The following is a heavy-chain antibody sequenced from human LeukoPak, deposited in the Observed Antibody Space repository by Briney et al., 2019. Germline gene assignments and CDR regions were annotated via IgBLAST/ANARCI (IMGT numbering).Heavy chain of an antibody. CDR1: GFTFDDYA. CDR2: ISWNSGSI. J-gene: IGHJ4*02. CDR3: AKGPPSGPTVTTGMIDY. V-gene: IGHV3-9*01. Sequence: PGGSLRLSCAASGFTFDDYAMHWVRQAPGKGLEWVSGISWNSGSIGYADSVKGRFTISRDNAKNSLYLQMNSLRAEDTALYYCAKGPPSGPTVTTGMIDYWGQGTLVTVSS. D-gene: IGHD4-17*01.